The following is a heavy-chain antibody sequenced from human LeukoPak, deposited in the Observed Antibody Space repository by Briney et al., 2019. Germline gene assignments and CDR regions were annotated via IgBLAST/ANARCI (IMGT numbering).Heavy chain of an antibody. J-gene: IGHJ5*02. Sequence: SETLSLTCAVSGGSISSGGYSWSWIRQPPGKGLEWIGYIYHSGNTYYNPSLKSRVTISVDRSKNQFSLKLSSVTAADTAVYYCARGLLSGDILTGYYTKFGDNWFDPWCQGTLVTVSS. CDR2: IYHSGNT. CDR1: GGSISSGGYS. D-gene: IGHD3-9*01. V-gene: IGHV4-30-2*01. CDR3: ARGLLSGDILTGYYTKFGDNWFDP.